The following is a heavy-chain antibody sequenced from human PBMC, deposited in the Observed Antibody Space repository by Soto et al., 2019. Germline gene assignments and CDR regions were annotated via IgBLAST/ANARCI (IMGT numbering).Heavy chain of an antibody. Sequence: PSETLSLTCTVSGGSISSSTYYWGWIRQPPGKGLEWIGTIYYSGNTYLSPSLKSRVTISVDTSKNEFSLKLNSVTAADTAVYYCVRLYGIFTKVRRLIPFYFDYWGQGALVTVSS. D-gene: IGHD3-10*01. J-gene: IGHJ4*02. V-gene: IGHV4-39*01. CDR1: GGSISSSTYY. CDR2: IYYSGNT. CDR3: VRLYGIFTKVRRLIPFYFDY.